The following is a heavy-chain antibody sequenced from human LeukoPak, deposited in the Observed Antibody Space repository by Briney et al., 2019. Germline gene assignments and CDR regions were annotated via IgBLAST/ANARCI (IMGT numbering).Heavy chain of an antibody. CDR3: AKETTPSSWTLFDY. D-gene: IGHD6-13*01. Sequence: PGGSLRLSCAASGFTFSSYGMHWVRQAPGKGLEWVAFIRYDGSNKYYADSVKGRFTISRDNSKNTLYLQMNSLRAEDTAVYYCAKETTPSSWTLFDYWGQGTLVTVSS. CDR2: IRYDGSNK. V-gene: IGHV3-30*02. CDR1: GFTFSSYG. J-gene: IGHJ4*02.